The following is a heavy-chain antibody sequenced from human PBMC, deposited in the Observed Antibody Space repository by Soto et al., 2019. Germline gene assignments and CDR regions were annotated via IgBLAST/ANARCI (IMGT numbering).Heavy chain of an antibody. CDR1: GGTFSRHA. CDR2: IIPIFGTA. V-gene: IGHV1-69*01. J-gene: IGHJ4*02. CDR3: ARGWGYDSNDYYYAY. Sequence: QVQLVQSGAEVRKPGSSVKVSCKASGGTFSRHAISWVRQAPGQGLEWMGGIIPIFGTANHAQKFQGRVKISADESTNTVDIEVSSLRTDDTAMYYCARGWGYDSNDYYYAYWGQGTLVIVSS. D-gene: IGHD3-22*01.